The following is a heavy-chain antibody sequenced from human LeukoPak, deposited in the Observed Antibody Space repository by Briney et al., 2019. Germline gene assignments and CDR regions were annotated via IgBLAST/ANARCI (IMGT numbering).Heavy chain of an antibody. CDR1: GYTFSGHS. Sequence: ASVKVSCKTSGYTFSGHSIHWVRQAPGQGFEWMGWINPNTGGTNYAQTFQGRVVLTSDTSIDTAYMDLSSLKSDDTAIYYCAKALVSNYGYDAFDMWGQGTMVTVSS. D-gene: IGHD4-11*01. CDR3: AKALVSNYGYDAFDM. J-gene: IGHJ3*02. V-gene: IGHV1-2*02. CDR2: INPNTGGT.